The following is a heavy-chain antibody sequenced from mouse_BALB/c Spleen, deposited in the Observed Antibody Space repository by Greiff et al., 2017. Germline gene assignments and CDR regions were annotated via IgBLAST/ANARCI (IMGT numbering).Heavy chain of an antibody. Sequence: QVQLQQPGAELVRPGASVKLSCKASGYTFTSYWMQWVKQRPGQGLEWIGDIHPGNGDTKYTQKFKGKATLTADKSSSTAYMQLSSLASEDSAVYCRARVLITSVIAAMDYWGQGTAVTVSS. CDR2: IHPGNGDT. J-gene: IGHJ4*01. D-gene: IGHD1-1*02. CDR1: GYTFTSYW. V-gene: IGHV1-87*01. CDR3: ARVLITSVIAAMDY.